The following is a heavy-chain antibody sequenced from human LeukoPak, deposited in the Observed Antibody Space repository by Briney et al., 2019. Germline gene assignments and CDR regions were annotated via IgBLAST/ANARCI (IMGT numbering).Heavy chain of an antibody. CDR3: ARGPLGAPSDY. CDR2: MYYRGST. D-gene: IGHD1-26*01. J-gene: IGHJ4*02. V-gene: IGHV4-39*07. Sequence: SETLSLTCTVSGGSISSSSHYWGWIRQPPGTGLEWIGSMYYRGSTYHNPSLKSRVTISVDTSKNQFSLKLSSVTAADTAVYYCARGPLGAPSDYWGQGTLVTVSS. CDR1: GGSISSSSHY.